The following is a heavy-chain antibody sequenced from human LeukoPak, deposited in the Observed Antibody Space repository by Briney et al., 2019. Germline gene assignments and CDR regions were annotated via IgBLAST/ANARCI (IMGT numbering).Heavy chain of an antibody. CDR3: ASGVEGSYSLDY. CDR2: IYYSGST. CDR1: GGSISSSSYY. D-gene: IGHD1-26*01. Sequence: PSETLSLTCTVSGGSISSSSYYWGCIRQPPGKGLEWIGSIYYSGSTYYNPSLKSRVTISVDRSKHQFSLKLSSVTAADTAVYYCASGVEGSYSLDYWGQGTLVTVSS. V-gene: IGHV4-39*07. J-gene: IGHJ4*02.